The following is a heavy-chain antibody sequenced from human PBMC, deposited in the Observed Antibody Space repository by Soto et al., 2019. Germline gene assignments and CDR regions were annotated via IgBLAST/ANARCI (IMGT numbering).Heavy chain of an antibody. J-gene: IGHJ4*02. Sequence: GGSLRLSCAASGVTVSSNYMSWVRQAPGKGLEWVSVIYSGGSTYYADSAKGSFTISRDNSKNTLYFQLNSLRAEDTAVYYCARHGYNYGGGYFDYWGQGTLVTVSS. CDR3: ARHGYNYGGGYFDY. V-gene: IGHV3-66*04. CDR2: IYSGGST. CDR1: GVTVSSNY. D-gene: IGHD5-18*01.